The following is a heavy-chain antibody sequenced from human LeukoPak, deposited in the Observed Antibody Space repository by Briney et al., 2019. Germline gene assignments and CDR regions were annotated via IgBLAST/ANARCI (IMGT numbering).Heavy chain of an antibody. CDR3: AGTIGIAAAWAY. CDR1: GFTFSSYE. J-gene: IGHJ4*02. V-gene: IGHV3-48*03. D-gene: IGHD6-13*01. CDR2: ISSSGSTI. Sequence: GGSLRLSCAASGFTFSSYEMNWVRQAPGKGLEWVSYISSSGSTIYYADSVKGRFTISRDNAKNSLYLQMNSLRAEDTAVYYCAGTIGIAAAWAYWGQGTLVTVSS.